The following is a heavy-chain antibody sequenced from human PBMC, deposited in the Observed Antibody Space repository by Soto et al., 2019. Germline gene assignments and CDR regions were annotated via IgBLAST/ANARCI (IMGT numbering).Heavy chain of an antibody. D-gene: IGHD3-10*01. J-gene: IGHJ3*02. CDR1: GFTVSSNY. CDR3: ARDHQFYITMAPSDAFDI. CDR2: IYSGGST. Sequence: PGGSLRLSCAASGFTVSSNYMSWVRQAPGKGLEWVSVIYSGGSTYYADSVKGRFTISRDNSKNTLYLQMNSLRAEDTAVYYCARDHQFYITMAPSDAFDIWGQGTMVTVSS. V-gene: IGHV3-66*01.